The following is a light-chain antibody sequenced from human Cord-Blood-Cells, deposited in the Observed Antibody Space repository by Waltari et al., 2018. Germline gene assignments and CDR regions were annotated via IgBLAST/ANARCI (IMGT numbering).Light chain of an antibody. Sequence: DIQMTQSPSSLSASVGDRVTITCQASQDSSNYLNWYQQKPGKAPKLLIYDASNLETGVPSRFSGSGSGTDFTFTISSLQPEDIATYYCQQYDNIPITFGQGTRLEIK. CDR2: DAS. V-gene: IGKV1-33*01. CDR1: QDSSNY. CDR3: QQYDNIPIT. J-gene: IGKJ5*01.